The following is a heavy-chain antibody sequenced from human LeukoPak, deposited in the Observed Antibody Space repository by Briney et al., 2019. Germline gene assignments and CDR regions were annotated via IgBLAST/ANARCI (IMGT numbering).Heavy chain of an antibody. J-gene: IGHJ4*02. CDR3: ARDTGLERLGPQFDY. CDR1: AGSIGTYY. Sequence: SETLSLTCTVSAGSIGTYYWNWIRQPAGKELEWIGRIYTSGITNYNPSLKSRVTMSVDASKNQFSLKLSSVTAADTAVYYCARDTGLERLGPQFDYRGQGTLVTVSS. CDR2: IYTSGIT. D-gene: IGHD1-1*01. V-gene: IGHV4-4*07.